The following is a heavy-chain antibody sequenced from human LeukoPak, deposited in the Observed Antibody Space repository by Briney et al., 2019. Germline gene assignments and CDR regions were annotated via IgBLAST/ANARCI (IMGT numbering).Heavy chain of an antibody. CDR3: VRGGGSSAEGFGY. V-gene: IGHV4-34*01. Sequence: SETLSLTCAVYGGSFSGYYLSWIRQPPGKGLEWIGEINHSGSTNYNPSLKSRVTISVDTSKNQFSLKLSSVPAADTAVYDCVRGGGSSAEGFGYWGQGTLVTVSS. D-gene: IGHD6-6*01. CDR2: INHSGST. CDR1: GGSFSGYY. J-gene: IGHJ4*02.